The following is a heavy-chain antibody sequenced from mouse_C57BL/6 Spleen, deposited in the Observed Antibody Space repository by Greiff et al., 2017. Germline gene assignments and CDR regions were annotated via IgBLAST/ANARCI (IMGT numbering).Heavy chain of an antibody. CDR3: ASDYYGSSYEGFDY. J-gene: IGHJ2*01. CDR2: ISYDGSN. CDR1: GYSITSGYY. D-gene: IGHD1-1*01. V-gene: IGHV3-6*01. Sequence: DVKLQESGPGLVKPSQSLSLTCSVTGYSITSGYYWNWIRQFPGNKLEWMGYISYDGSNNYNPSLKNRISITRDTSKNQFFLKLNSVTTEDTATYYCASDYYGSSYEGFDYWGQGTTRTVSS.